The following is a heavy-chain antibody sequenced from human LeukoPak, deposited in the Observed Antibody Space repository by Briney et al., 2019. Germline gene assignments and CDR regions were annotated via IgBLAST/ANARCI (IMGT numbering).Heavy chain of an antibody. Sequence: GASVKVSCKASGGTFSSYAISWVRQAPGQGLEWMGRIIPILGIANYAQKFQGRVTITADKSTSTAYMELSSLRSEDTAVYYCARDPSHRGWFDPWGQGTLVTVSS. CDR1: GGTFSSYA. J-gene: IGHJ5*02. V-gene: IGHV1-69*04. D-gene: IGHD6-6*01. CDR3: ARDPSHRGWFDP. CDR2: IIPILGIA.